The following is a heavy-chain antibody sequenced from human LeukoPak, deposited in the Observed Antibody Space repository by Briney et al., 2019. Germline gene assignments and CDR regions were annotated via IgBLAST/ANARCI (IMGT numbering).Heavy chain of an antibody. Sequence: SETLSLTCAVSGGSISSSNWWSWVRQPPGKGLEWIGEIYHSGSTNYSPSLKSRVTMSVDKSQNQFSLKLSSVTAADTAVYYCARLVATGTYYYYYYMDVWGKGTTVTVSS. CDR1: GGSISSSNW. CDR2: IYHSGST. CDR3: ARLVATGTYYYYYYMDV. V-gene: IGHV4-4*02. D-gene: IGHD5-12*01. J-gene: IGHJ6*03.